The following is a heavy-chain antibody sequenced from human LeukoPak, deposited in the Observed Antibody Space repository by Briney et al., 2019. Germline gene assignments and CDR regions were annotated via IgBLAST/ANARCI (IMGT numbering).Heavy chain of an antibody. V-gene: IGHV4-61*02. CDR2: IYTGWGT. CDR3: ARALCTNGICEWFDP. J-gene: IGHJ5*02. Sequence: PSETLSLTCTISGGSISSGDYIWGWIRQPAGKGREWSGRIYTGWGTNSHPPLKSRVTISIDTSKNQFSLKLSSVTAADTAMYYCARALCTNGICEWFDPWGQGTLVTVSS. D-gene: IGHD2-8*01. CDR1: GGSISSGDYI.